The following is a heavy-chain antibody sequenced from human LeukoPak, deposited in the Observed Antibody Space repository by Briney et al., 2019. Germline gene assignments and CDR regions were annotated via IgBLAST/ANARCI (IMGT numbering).Heavy chain of an antibody. Sequence: GGSLRLSCAASGFTFRTYGMHWVRQAPXXXXXXXAISSSDGRKQYYADSVKGRFTISRDNSKNTLYLQMNSLRAEDTAIYYCAKETSESQNYNFDYWGQGTLVTVSS. D-gene: IGHD5-24*01. CDR2: SSSDGRKQ. J-gene: IGHJ4*02. CDR3: AKETSESQNYNFDY. CDR1: GFTFRTYG. V-gene: IGHV3-30*18.